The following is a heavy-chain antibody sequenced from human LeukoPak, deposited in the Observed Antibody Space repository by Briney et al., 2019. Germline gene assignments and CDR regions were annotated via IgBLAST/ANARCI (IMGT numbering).Heavy chain of an antibody. V-gene: IGHV4-59*08. Sequence: SETPSLTCTVSGGSVSSYYWSWIRQPPGNGLEWIGYIYYSGSTNYNPSLKSRVTISVDTSKNQFSLKLSSVTAADTAVYYCARHRYSVVYYFDYWGQGTLVTVSS. D-gene: IGHD6-13*01. CDR3: ARHRYSVVYYFDY. CDR1: GGSVSSYY. J-gene: IGHJ4*02. CDR2: IYYSGST.